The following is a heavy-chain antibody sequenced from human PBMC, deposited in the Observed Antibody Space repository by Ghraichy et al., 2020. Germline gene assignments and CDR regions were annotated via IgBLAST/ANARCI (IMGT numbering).Heavy chain of an antibody. CDR3: THQARGSYYD. CDR2: ITSESDGGTI. V-gene: IGHV3-15*01. Sequence: GGSLRLSCGASGFTFIDAWMSWVRQAPGKGLEWVGRITSESDGGTIDYAAPVKGRFTISRDESKNTLSLQMDSLKTGDTGVYFCTHQARGSYYDWGPGNLVTVSS. CDR1: GFTFIDAW. D-gene: IGHD1-26*01. J-gene: IGHJ4*02.